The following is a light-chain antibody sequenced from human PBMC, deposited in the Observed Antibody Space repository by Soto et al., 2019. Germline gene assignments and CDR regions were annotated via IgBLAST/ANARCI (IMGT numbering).Light chain of an antibody. CDR3: QQSYSTSWT. V-gene: IGKV1-39*01. CDR2: AAS. Sequence: DIQMTQSPSSLSASVGDRVTITCRASQSISRYFNWYQQKPGKAPKLLIYAASSLQSGVPSRFSSSGSGTDFPRTISSLQPEDFATYFCQQSYSTSWTFGQGTKVEIK. J-gene: IGKJ1*01. CDR1: QSISRY.